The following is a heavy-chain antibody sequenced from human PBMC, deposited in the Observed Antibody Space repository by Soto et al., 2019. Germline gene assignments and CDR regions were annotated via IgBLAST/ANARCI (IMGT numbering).Heavy chain of an antibody. V-gene: IGHV4-39*01. J-gene: IGHJ2*01. Sequence: QLQLYESGPGLVKPSETLSLTCTVSGGSISSLSFYWGWIRQPPGKGLEWVGSVYYSGTTYNNPPLKVRLTLSVDTSMNKFSLKLHFVTAADTAVYYGARHATYSDSRGHYYCWYFDLWGRGTLFTVSS. D-gene: IGHD3-22*01. CDR1: GGSISSLSFY. CDR3: ARHATYSDSRGHYYCWYFDL. CDR2: VYYSGTT.